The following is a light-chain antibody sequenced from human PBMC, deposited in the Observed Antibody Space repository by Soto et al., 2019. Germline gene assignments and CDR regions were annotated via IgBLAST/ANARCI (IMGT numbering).Light chain of an antibody. CDR3: ETWDSNTHGV. CDR1: SGHSSYI. V-gene: IGLV4-60*02. CDR2: LEGSGSY. J-gene: IGLJ3*02. Sequence: QSVLTQSSSASASLGSSVKLTCTLNSGHSSYIIAWHQQQPGKAPRYLMKLEGSGSYNKGSGVPDRFSGSSSGADRYLTISNLQFEDEADYYGETWDSNTHGVFGGGTKVTVL.